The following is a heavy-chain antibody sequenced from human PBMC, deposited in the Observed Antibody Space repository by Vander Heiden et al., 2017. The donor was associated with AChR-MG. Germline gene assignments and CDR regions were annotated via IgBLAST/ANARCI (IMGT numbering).Heavy chain of an antibody. J-gene: IGHJ3*02. D-gene: IGHD3-10*01. Sequence: QVQLVESGGGVVQPGRSLRLSCAASGFTFSSYAMHWVRQAPGKGLEWVAVISYDGSNKYYADSVKGRFTISRDNSKNTLYLQMNSLRAEDTAVYYCARDTVTMVRGVTDAFDIWGQGTMVTVSS. CDR2: ISYDGSNK. V-gene: IGHV3-30-3*01. CDR3: ARDTVTMVRGVTDAFDI. CDR1: GFTFSSYA.